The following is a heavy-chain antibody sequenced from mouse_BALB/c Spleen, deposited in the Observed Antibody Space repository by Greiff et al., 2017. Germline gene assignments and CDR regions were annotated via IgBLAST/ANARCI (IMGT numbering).Heavy chain of an antibody. CDR1: GYAFSSSW. J-gene: IGHJ4*01. CDR2: IYPGDGDT. Sequence: QVQLKESGPELVKPGASVKISCKASGYAFSSSWMNWVKQRPGQGLEWIGRIYPGDGDTNYNGKFKGKATLTADKSSSTAYMQLSSLTSVDSAVYFCATIRGYAMDYWGQGTSVTVSA. CDR3: ATIRGYAMDY. V-gene: IGHV1-82*01. D-gene: IGHD1-2*01.